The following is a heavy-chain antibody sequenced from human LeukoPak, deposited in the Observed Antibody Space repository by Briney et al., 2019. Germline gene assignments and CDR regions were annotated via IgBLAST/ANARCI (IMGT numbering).Heavy chain of an antibody. CDR3: ARQRDPFDY. CDR1: GDSISSYY. J-gene: IGHJ4*02. V-gene: IGHV4-59*08. CDR2: IYYSGGT. D-gene: IGHD5-24*01. Sequence: SETLSLTCTVSGDSISSYYWSWIRQPPGKGLEWIGYIYYSGGTNYNPSLKSRVTISVDTSKNQFSLKLSSVTAADTAVYYCARQRDPFDYWGQGTLVTVSS.